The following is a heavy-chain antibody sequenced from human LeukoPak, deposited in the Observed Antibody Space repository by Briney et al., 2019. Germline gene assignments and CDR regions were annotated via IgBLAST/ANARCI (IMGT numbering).Heavy chain of an antibody. CDR2: IYYSGST. V-gene: IGHV4-31*11. Sequence: KPSETLSLTCAVYGGSFSGYYWSWIRQHPGKGLEWIGYIYYSGSTYYNPSLKSRVTISVDTSKNQFSLKLSSVTAADTAVYYCARDRRDYGDPISYGMDVWGQGTTVTVSS. CDR1: GGSFSGYY. D-gene: IGHD4-17*01. J-gene: IGHJ6*02. CDR3: ARDRRDYGDPISYGMDV.